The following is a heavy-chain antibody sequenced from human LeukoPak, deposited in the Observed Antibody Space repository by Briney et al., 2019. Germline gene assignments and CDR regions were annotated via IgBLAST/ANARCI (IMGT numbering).Heavy chain of an antibody. CDR2: IHSDGSTT. J-gene: IGHJ6*02. Sequence: GGSLSLSCEVSGITVSKYWMHWVRQVPGKGLVWVSRIHSDGSTTDYADSVKGRFTITRDSAKNTLYLEMNSLRVEDTAVYYCTRDANHYGGMDVWGQGTTVTVSS. CDR3: TRDANHYGGMDV. CDR1: GITVSKYW. V-gene: IGHV3-74*01.